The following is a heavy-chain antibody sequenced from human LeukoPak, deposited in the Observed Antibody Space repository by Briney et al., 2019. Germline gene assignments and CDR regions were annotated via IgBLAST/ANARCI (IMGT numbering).Heavy chain of an antibody. V-gene: IGHV3-23*01. CDR1: GFILSTHG. Sequence: GGSLRLSCAASGFILSTHGMHWVRQAPGKGLEWVSGVSGSGGDTYSADSVKGRFAISRDNSKNTLFLQMNSLRAEDTAVYYCAKYDSFDHYYDSSGRFDCWGQGTLVTVSS. CDR2: VSGSGGDT. D-gene: IGHD3-22*01. CDR3: AKYDSFDHYYDSSGRFDC. J-gene: IGHJ4*02.